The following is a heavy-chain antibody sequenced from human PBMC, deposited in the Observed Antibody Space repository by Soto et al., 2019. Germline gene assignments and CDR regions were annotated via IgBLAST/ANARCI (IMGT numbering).Heavy chain of an antibody. V-gene: IGHV4-59*01. J-gene: IGHJ6*02. CDR1: GGSISGYY. CDR3: ARGHPKYYCYGMDF. Sequence: PSETLSLTCTVSGGSISGYYWSWIRQPPGKGLEWIGYIYYSGSTNYNPSLKSRVTISVDTSKNQFSLKLSSVTAADTAVYYCARGHPKYYCYGMDFWGQGTTVTVSS. CDR2: IYYSGST.